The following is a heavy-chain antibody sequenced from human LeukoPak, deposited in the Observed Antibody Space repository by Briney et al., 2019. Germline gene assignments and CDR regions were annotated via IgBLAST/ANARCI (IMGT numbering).Heavy chain of an antibody. CDR3: ARERAWGLPFDY. D-gene: IGHD1-26*01. Sequence: GGSLRLSCAASGFTFSGSWMGWVRQAPGKGLEWVAIINQNGNEKYYVDSVKGRSTISRDNAKNSLFFQMNSLRAEDTAVYYCARERAWGLPFDYWGQGTLVTVSS. CDR2: INQNGNEK. CDR1: GFTFSGSW. V-gene: IGHV3-7*01. J-gene: IGHJ4*02.